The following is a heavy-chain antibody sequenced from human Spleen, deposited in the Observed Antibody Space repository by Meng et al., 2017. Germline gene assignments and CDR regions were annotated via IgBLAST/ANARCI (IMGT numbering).Heavy chain of an antibody. CDR1: GYTFTSYH. CDR2: INPSGGST. V-gene: IGHV1-46*01. J-gene: IGHJ4*02. D-gene: IGHD6-13*01. CDR3: ARDEDISAAGKLFGDY. Sequence: ASVKVSCKASGYTFTSYHLHWVRQAPGQGLEWMGFINPSGGSTIYAQKFQGRVTMTRDTSISTAYMELSGLRSDDTAMYYCARDEDISAAGKLFGDYWGQGTLVTVSS.